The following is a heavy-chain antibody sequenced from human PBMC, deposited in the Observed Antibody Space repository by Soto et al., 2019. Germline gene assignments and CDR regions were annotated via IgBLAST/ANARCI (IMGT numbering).Heavy chain of an antibody. D-gene: IGHD3-10*01. CDR2: IIPMLGMS. V-gene: IGHV1-69*02. J-gene: IGHJ4*02. CDR3: ATSYGSGSSHFDS. CDR1: GGTFNTHT. Sequence: QVHLVQFGAEVREPGSSVKVSCTASGGTFNTHTISWVRQAPGLGLEWMGRIIPMLGMSNSPQKFQGRVSITADKSTSTAYMALTRLTSDDTAVYYCATSYGSGSSHFDSWGQGTLVTVSS.